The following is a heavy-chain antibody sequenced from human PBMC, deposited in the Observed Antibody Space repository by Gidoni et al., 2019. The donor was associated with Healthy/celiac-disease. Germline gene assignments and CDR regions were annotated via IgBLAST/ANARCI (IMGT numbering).Heavy chain of an antibody. Sequence: QVQLVQSGAEVKKPGSSVKVSCKASGGTFSSYTISWVRQAPGQGLEWMGRIIPILGIANYAQKFQGRVTITADKSTSTAYMELSSLRSEDTAVYYCATYSSGWYDNNWFDPWGQGTLVTVSS. D-gene: IGHD6-19*01. CDR1: GGTFSSYT. CDR2: IIPILGIA. V-gene: IGHV1-69*02. J-gene: IGHJ5*02. CDR3: ATYSSGWYDNNWFDP.